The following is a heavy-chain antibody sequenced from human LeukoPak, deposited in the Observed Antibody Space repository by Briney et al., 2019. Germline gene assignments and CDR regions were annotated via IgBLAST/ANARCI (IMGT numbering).Heavy chain of an antibody. J-gene: IGHJ3*02. D-gene: IGHD3-10*01. CDR2: ISYDGSNK. CDR1: GFTFSSYA. Sequence: PGGALRLSCAASGFTFSSYAMHWVRQAPGKGLEWVAVISYDGSNKYYADSVKGRFTISRDNSKNTLYLQMNSLRAEDTAVYYCARGRGSGSYYNGAFDIWGQGTMVTVSS. V-gene: IGHV3-30-3*01. CDR3: ARGRGSGSYYNGAFDI.